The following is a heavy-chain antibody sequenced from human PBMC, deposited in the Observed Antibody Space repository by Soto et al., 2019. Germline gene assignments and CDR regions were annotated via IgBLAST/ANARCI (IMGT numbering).Heavy chain of an antibody. CDR2: ISGSGGST. D-gene: IGHD1-1*01. Sequence: GGSLRLSCAASGFTFSSYAMSWVRQAPGKGLEWVSAISGSGGSTYYADSVKGRFTISRDNSKNTLYLQMNSLRAEDTAVYYCAKDEVERPMPLPDAFDIWGQGTMVTVSS. CDR3: AKDEVERPMPLPDAFDI. V-gene: IGHV3-23*01. J-gene: IGHJ3*02. CDR1: GFTFSSYA.